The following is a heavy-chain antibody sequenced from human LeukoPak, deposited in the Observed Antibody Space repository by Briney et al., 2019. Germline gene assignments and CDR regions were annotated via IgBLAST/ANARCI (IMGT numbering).Heavy chain of an antibody. Sequence: QAGRSLRLSCAAAGFTFSSYAMHWVRQAPGKGLEWVAVISYDGSNKYYADSVKGRFTISRDNSKNTLYLQMNSLRAEDTAVYYCASPLRAFDIWGQGTMVTVSS. CDR2: ISYDGSNK. CDR1: GFTFSSYA. CDR3: ASPLRAFDI. J-gene: IGHJ3*02. D-gene: IGHD5/OR15-5a*01. V-gene: IGHV3-30*01.